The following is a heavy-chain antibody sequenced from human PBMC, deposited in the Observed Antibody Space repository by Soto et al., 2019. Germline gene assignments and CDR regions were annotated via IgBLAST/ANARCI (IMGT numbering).Heavy chain of an antibody. CDR2: IYFSGAT. D-gene: IGHD3-22*01. J-gene: IGHJ4*02. Sequence: QVQLQEAGPGLVKPSETLALNCSVSGASVSSGDYYWSWIRQPPGKGLEWIGYIYFSGATSYAPSLKRRVSISVDTSNDRFFLKIKSVTAADTAFYYCVRVHADDSNGYFLDYWGQGLLVTVSS. V-gene: IGHV4-61*03. CDR3: VRVHADDSNGYFLDY. CDR1: GASVSSGDYY.